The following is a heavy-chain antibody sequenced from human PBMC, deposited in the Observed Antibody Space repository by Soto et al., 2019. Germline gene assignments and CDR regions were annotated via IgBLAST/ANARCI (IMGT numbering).Heavy chain of an antibody. Sequence: WGTLRLSCAASGFTLSNYCITWVRQAPGKGLEWVAKIKQDESEKYYVGSVKGRFTISRDNGKNSLFLQMDDLRLEETAVYYCATDSWGYSYGADSWGQGTLVTVSS. CDR2: IKQDESEK. CDR1: GFTLSNYC. D-gene: IGHD5-18*01. J-gene: IGHJ5*01. CDR3: ATDSWGYSYGADS. V-gene: IGHV3-7*04.